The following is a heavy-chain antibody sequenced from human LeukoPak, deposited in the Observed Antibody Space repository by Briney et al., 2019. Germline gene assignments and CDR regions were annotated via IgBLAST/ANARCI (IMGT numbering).Heavy chain of an antibody. CDR3: ARAPGSNPIYYFDY. CDR1: GYTFTVYY. Sequence: ASVTVSCKASGYTFTVYYMHWVRLAPGQGLEWMGWINPTIGGTNVAQKFQGRVTMTKDTSISTAYMELSRLRSDDTAVYYCARAPGSNPIYYFDYWGQGTLVTVSS. J-gene: IGHJ4*02. D-gene: IGHD3-3*01. V-gene: IGHV1-2*02. CDR2: INPTIGGT.